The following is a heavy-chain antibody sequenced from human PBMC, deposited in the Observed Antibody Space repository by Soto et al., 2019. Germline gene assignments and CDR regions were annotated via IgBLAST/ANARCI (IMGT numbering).Heavy chain of an antibody. CDR2: ISGSGDDR. D-gene: IGHD2-8*02. Sequence: HPGGSLRLSCVASGFTFSNYAMNWVRQVPGKGLAWVSGISGSGDDRYYEDSVRGRFTISRDNSKNTLYLQMNSLRAEDTALYFCAIDVDFCTDNLCHLTPPASDTWGQGTMVTVSS. CDR1: GFTFSNYA. V-gene: IGHV3-23*01. J-gene: IGHJ3*02. CDR3: AIDVDFCTDNLCHLTPPASDT.